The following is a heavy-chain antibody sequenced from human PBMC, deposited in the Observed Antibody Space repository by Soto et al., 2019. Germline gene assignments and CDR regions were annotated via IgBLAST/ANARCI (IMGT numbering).Heavy chain of an antibody. CDR3: ASRSGGYYYYYGMDV. V-gene: IGHV4-4*02. J-gene: IGHJ6*02. D-gene: IGHD2-15*01. CDR1: GGSISSNNW. Sequence: PSETLSLTCAVSGGSISSNNWWTQVRQPPGKGLEWIGEIYHSGSANYNPSLKSRVTISVEKSKNQFSLNLTSVTAADTAVYYCASRSGGYYYYYGMDVWGQGTTVT. CDR2: IYHSGSA.